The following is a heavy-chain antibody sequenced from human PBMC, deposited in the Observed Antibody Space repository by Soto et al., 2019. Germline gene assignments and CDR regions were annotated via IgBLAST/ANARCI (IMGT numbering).Heavy chain of an antibody. Sequence: NPSETLSLTCTVSGASMNSYHWSWIRQPAGKGLEWIGHIHSSGSTNYNPSLKSRVTMSVDTSKNQFSLRLMSLTAADTAVYYCARDQGVAAAGITWFDPWGQGSLVT. V-gene: IGHV4-4*07. CDR3: ARDQGVAAAGITWFDP. J-gene: IGHJ5*02. CDR1: GASMNSYH. CDR2: IHSSGST. D-gene: IGHD6-13*01.